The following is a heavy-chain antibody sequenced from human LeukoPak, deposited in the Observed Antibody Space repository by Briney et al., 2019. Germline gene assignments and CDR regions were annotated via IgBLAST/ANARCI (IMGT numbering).Heavy chain of an antibody. CDR2: INPNSGGT. CDR3: VRMVGHYYGSGSYFASRNWFDP. V-gene: IGHV1-2*02. Sequence: ASVKVSCKASGYTFTGYYMHWVRQAPGQGLEWMGWINPNSGGTNYAQKFQGRVTMTRDTSISTAYMELNRLRSDDTAVYYCVRMVGHYYGSGSYFASRNWFDPWGQGTLVTVSS. CDR1: GYTFTGYY. J-gene: IGHJ5*02. D-gene: IGHD3-10*01.